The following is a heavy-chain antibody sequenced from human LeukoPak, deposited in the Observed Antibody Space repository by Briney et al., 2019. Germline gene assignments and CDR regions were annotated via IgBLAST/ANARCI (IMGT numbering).Heavy chain of an antibody. J-gene: IGHJ6*02. V-gene: IGHV3-30-3*01. CDR2: ISYDGSNK. Sequence: GRSLRLSCAASGFTFSSYAMHWVRQAPGKGLEWVAVISYDGSNKYYADSVKGRFTISRDNSKNTLYLQMNSLRAEDTAVYYCARPRRTYGMDVWGQGTTVTVSS. CDR1: GFTFSSYA. CDR3: ARPRRTYGMDV.